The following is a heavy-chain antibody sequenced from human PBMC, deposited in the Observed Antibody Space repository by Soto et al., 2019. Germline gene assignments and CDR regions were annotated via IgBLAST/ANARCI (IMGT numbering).Heavy chain of an antibody. J-gene: IGHJ4*02. CDR2: IYYSGST. Sequence: SETLSLTCTVSGGSISSGNYYWSWIRQPPGKGLEWIGYIYYSGSTYYNPSLKSRVTISLDTSMNQFSLKLSSVTAADTAVYYCARSTPYDYIWGSYSHFDYWGQGTLVTVFS. CDR1: GGSISSGNYY. D-gene: IGHD3-16*01. CDR3: ARSTPYDYIWGSYSHFDY. V-gene: IGHV4-30-4*01.